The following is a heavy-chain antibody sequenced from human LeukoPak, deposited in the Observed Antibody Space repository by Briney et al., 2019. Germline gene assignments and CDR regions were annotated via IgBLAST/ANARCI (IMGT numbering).Heavy chain of an antibody. D-gene: IGHD2-15*01. CDR3: ARRDRYCTGGSCFSNFDY. Sequence: NHGASLQISCKGSGYSFTNYRVGWVRQMPGKGLEWMGIIYPGDSDTRYGPSFQGQVTISTDKSISTAYLQWSSLKASDTAMYYCARRDRYCTGGSCFSNFDYWGQGTLVTVSS. J-gene: IGHJ4*02. V-gene: IGHV5-51*01. CDR1: GYSFTNYR. CDR2: IYPGDSDT.